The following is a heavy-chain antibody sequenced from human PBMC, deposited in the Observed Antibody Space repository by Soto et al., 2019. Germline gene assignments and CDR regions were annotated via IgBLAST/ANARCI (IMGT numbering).Heavy chain of an antibody. CDR2: IHQSGST. Sequence: SETLSLTCTVSGDSISKTNWWRWVRQPPGKGLEWIGEIHQSGSTNYSPSLKGRVTISVDNSKNQFSLKLRSVSAADTAVYYCARAPIIVEIPPAPSGWFDPWGQGTLVTVSS. CDR3: ARAPIIVEIPPAPSGWFDP. CDR1: GDSISKTNW. D-gene: IGHD2-2*01. J-gene: IGHJ5*02. V-gene: IGHV4-4*02.